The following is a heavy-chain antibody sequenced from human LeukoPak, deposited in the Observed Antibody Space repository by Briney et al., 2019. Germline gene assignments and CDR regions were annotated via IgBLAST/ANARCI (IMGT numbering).Heavy chain of an antibody. V-gene: IGHV3-23*01. CDR1: GFTFTSYG. J-gene: IGHJ4*02. D-gene: IGHD6-13*01. CDR2: ISGSGGST. CDR3: AKGPYAGTFSGFDY. Sequence: GGSLRLSCAASGFTFTSYGMNWVRQAPGKGLEWVASISGSGGSTYYADSVKGRFTISRDNSKNTPYLQLNSLRAEDTAVYYCAKGPYAGTFSGFDYWGQGTLVTVSS.